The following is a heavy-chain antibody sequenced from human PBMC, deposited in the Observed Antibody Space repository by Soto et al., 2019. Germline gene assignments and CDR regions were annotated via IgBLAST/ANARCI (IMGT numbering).Heavy chain of an antibody. D-gene: IGHD6-19*01. CDR3: ARDRDSSGWYKGNYYYYYMDV. Sequence: SQTLSLTCAISGDSVSSNSAAWNWIRQSPSRGLEWLGRTYYRSKWYNDYAVSVKSRITINPDTSKNQFSLQLNSVTPEDTAVYYCARDRDSSGWYKGNYYYYYMDVWXKGTTVTVSS. J-gene: IGHJ6*03. V-gene: IGHV6-1*01. CDR1: GDSVSSNSAA. CDR2: TYYRSKWYN.